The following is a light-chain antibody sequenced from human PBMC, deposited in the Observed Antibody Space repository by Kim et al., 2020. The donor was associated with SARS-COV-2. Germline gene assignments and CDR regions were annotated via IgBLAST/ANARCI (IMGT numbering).Light chain of an antibody. V-gene: IGLV3-1*01. J-gene: IGLJ1*01. CDR3: QAWDSSIYV. CDR2: RDN. Sequence: SVSPGQTASITCSGDKLGDKYASWYQQKPGQSPVVVIFRDNRRPSGIPERFSGSNSGNTATLTISGTQAMDEADYSCQAWDSSIYVFGTGTKVTVL. CDR1: KLGDKY.